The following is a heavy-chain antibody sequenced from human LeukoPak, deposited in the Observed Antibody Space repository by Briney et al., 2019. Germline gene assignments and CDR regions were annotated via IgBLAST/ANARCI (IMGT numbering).Heavy chain of an antibody. D-gene: IGHD3-22*01. CDR1: GFTFSSYA. J-gene: IGHJ4*02. V-gene: IGHV3-23*01. Sequence: PGGSLRLSCAASGFTFSSYAMSWVRQAPGKGLEWVSAISGSGGSTYYADSVKGRFTISRDNSKNTLYLQMNSLRAEDTAVYYCAKFGSYYDSSGYYFDYWRQGTLVTVSS. CDR2: ISGSGGST. CDR3: AKFGSYYDSSGYYFDY.